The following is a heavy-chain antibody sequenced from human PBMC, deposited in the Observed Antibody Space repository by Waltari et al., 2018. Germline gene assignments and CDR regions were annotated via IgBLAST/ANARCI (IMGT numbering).Heavy chain of an antibody. Sequence: EVQLLESGGDLVPPGGSLRLSWAAYGSTFSNYAINWGPLAPGPGLEWVSAITVGDDTYYADSVKGRFTISRDTSKDSVHLQMNGLRAEDTAIYYCATPFYNWDDPLHSWGQGTLDTVSS. CDR1: GSTFSNYA. J-gene: IGHJ4*02. CDR2: ITVGDDT. D-gene: IGHD1-20*01. CDR3: ATPFYNWDDPLHS. V-gene: IGHV3-23*01.